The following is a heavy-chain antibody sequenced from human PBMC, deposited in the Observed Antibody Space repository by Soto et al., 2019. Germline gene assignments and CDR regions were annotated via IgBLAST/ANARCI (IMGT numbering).Heavy chain of an antibody. J-gene: IGHJ5*02. CDR3: ARDGRSGRWFDP. Sequence: KPSETLSLTCTVSGGSISSGGYYWSWIRQHPGKGLEWIGYIYYSGSTYYNPSLKSRVTISVDTSKNQFSLKLSSVTAADTAVYYCARDGRSGRWFDPWGQGTLVTVSS. CDR2: IYYSGST. D-gene: IGHD1-1*01. CDR1: GGSISSGGYY. V-gene: IGHV4-31*03.